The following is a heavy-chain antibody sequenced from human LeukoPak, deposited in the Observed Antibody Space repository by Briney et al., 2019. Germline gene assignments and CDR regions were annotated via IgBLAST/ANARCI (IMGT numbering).Heavy chain of an antibody. Sequence: SETLSLTCTVSGGSISSSSYYWGWIRQPPGKGLEWIWSIYYSGSTHYNPSLKSRVTISVDTSKNQFSLKLSSVTAADTAVYYCARPYSSGWYGGVLHPFDPWGQGTLVTVSS. CDR3: ARPYSSGWYGGVLHPFDP. V-gene: IGHV4-39*01. J-gene: IGHJ5*02. CDR1: GGSISSSSYY. D-gene: IGHD6-19*01. CDR2: IYYSGST.